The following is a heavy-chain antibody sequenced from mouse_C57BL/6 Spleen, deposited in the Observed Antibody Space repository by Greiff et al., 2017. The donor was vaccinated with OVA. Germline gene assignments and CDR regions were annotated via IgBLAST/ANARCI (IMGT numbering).Heavy chain of an antibody. CDR2: IDPENGDT. V-gene: IGHV14-4*01. Sequence: EVKLQESGAELVRPGASVKLSCTASGFNIKDDYMHWVKQRPEQGLEWIGWIDPENGDTEYASKFQGKATITADTSSNTAYLQLSSLTSEDTAVYYCTTGYYGTPDYWGQGTTLTVSS. CDR3: TTGYYGTPDY. D-gene: IGHD1-1*01. CDR1: GFNIKDDY. J-gene: IGHJ2*01.